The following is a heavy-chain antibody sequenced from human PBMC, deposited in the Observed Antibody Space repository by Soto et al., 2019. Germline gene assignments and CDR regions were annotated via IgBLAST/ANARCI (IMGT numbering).Heavy chain of an antibody. V-gene: IGHV1-69*02. D-gene: IGHD5-12*01. Sequence: QVQLVQSGAEVKKPGSSMKVSCRASGGTFRSYSISWVRQAPGQGLEWMGRIIPILGVASYAQKFQGRVTITADKSTRSAYLELNSLRSEDTAVYYCARGEVATILASNWFDPWGQGTLVSVSS. J-gene: IGHJ5*02. CDR1: GGTFRSYS. CDR3: ARGEVATILASNWFDP. CDR2: IIPILGVA.